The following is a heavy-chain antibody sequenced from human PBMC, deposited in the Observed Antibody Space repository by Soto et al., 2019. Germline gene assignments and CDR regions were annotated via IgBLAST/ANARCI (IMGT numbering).Heavy chain of an antibody. J-gene: IGHJ6*02. CDR3: AKSVPRPSIPGKRRSDYYYYGMDV. CDR1: GFTFSSFG. CDR2: ISKDRSNK. D-gene: IGHD1-20*01. Sequence: PGGSLRLSCAASGFTFSSFGMHWVRQAPGKGLEWVAVISKDRSNKYYADSVKGRFTISRDNSKNTLYLQMNSPRAEDTAVYYCAKSVPRPSIPGKRRSDYYYYGMDVWGQGTTVTVSS. V-gene: IGHV3-30*18.